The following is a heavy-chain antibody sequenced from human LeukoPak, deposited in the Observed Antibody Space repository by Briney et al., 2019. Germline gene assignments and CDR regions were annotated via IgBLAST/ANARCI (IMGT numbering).Heavy chain of an antibody. Sequence: SETLSLTCTISGGSITDRNWWSWVRQPPGKGLEWMVEIYHTGITKYSPSLKSRVTISVDKSKNQSSLNVTSVSAADTAIYYCARVFELGMNDVDIWGQGTMVTVSS. CDR2: IYHTGIT. V-gene: IGHV4-4*02. CDR1: GGSITDRNW. D-gene: IGHD7-27*01. CDR3: ARVFELGMNDVDI. J-gene: IGHJ3*02.